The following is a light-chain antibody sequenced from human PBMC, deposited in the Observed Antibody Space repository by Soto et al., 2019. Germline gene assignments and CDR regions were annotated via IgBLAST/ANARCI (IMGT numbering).Light chain of an antibody. J-gene: IGKJ4*01. V-gene: IGKV3-20*01. CDR1: EAINNNF. Sequence: EIVLTQSPGALSVAPGETVTLSCRASEAINNNFVAWYQRRPGQVPRLLMYGASIRVSGVPDRISGRRSGTGFILNIARVAPEDSAVYFCQQYHLSPLTFGGGTQV. CDR3: QQYHLSPLT. CDR2: GAS.